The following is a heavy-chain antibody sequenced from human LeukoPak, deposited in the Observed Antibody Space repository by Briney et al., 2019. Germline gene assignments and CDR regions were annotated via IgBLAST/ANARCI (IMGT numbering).Heavy chain of an antibody. CDR3: ARAVAAAVIDY. CDR1: GFTFSSYA. V-gene: IGHV3-47*01. CDR2: IGTGGDT. D-gene: IGHD6-13*01. J-gene: IGHJ4*02. Sequence: PGGSLRPSCAASGFTFSSYALHWVRRAPGKGLEWVSAIGTGGDTYYADSVMGRFTISRDNAKKSLYLHMNSLIAEDMAVYYCARAVAAAVIDYWGQGTLVTVSS.